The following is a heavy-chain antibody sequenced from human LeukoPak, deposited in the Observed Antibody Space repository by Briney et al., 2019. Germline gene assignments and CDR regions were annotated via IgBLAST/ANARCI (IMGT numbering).Heavy chain of an antibody. Sequence: PGGSLRLSRAASGITPSSYAMSWVRPAPGKGREWVSDINGSGVITYYTDSVKGRFTISRDNSKNTVYLKMNSLRAEDTDIYYCAKDSSQGGDYFDYWGQGTLVTVSS. D-gene: IGHD3-16*01. CDR3: AKDSSQGGDYFDY. CDR2: INGSGVIT. CDR1: GITPSSYA. V-gene: IGHV3-23*01. J-gene: IGHJ4*02.